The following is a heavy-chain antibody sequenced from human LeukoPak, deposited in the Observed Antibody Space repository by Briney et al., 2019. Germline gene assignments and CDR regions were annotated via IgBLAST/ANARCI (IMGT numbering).Heavy chain of an antibody. V-gene: IGHV4-59*05. CDR1: GGSISSYY. J-gene: IGHJ4*02. D-gene: IGHD5-24*01. CDR3: ARLQPVATIVDY. CDR2: IYYSGST. Sequence: SETLSLTCTVSGGSISSYYWSWIRQPPGKGLEWIGSIYYSGSTYYNLSLKSRVTISVDTSKNQFSLKLSSVTAADTAVYYCARLQPVATIVDYWGQGTLVTVSS.